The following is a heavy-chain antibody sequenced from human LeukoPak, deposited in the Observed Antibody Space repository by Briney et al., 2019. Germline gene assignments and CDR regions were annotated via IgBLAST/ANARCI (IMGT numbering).Heavy chain of an antibody. J-gene: IGHJ3*02. CDR1: GGSISSYY. D-gene: IGHD5-18*01. CDR3: ARDRFEVDTAMVRAFDI. Sequence: TSETLSLTCTVSGGSISSYYWSWIRQPPGKGLEWIGYIYYSGSTNYNPSLKSRVTISVDTSKNQFSLKLSSVTAADTAVYYCARDRFEVDTAMVRAFDIWGQGTMVTVSS. V-gene: IGHV4-59*01. CDR2: IYYSGST.